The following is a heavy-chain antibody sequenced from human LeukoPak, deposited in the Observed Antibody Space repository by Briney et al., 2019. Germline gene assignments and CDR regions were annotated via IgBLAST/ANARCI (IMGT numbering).Heavy chain of an antibody. CDR1: GFTFSSYS. J-gene: IGHJ4*02. V-gene: IGHV3-48*02. D-gene: IGHD7-27*01. CDR3: ARGVNWGFDY. CDR2: FSSGTSAT. Sequence: GGSLTLSCAASGFTFSSYSMNWVRQAPGKGLEWISHFSSGTSATNYADSVRGRFTISRDSAKNSLYLQMNSLRDEDTAVYYCARGVNWGFDYWGQGTLVTVSS.